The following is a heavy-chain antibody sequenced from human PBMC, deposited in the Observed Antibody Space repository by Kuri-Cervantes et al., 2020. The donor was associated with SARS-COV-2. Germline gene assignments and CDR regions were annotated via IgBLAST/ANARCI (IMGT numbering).Heavy chain of an antibody. J-gene: IGHJ4*02. CDR1: GGTFSSYA. Sequence: ASVKVSCKASGGTFSSYAISWVRQAPGQGLEWMGWINPNSGGTNYAQKFQGRVTMTRDSSISTAYMELSRLRSDDTAVYYCAREPREYYYDSSGTIRTEESYFYYWGQGTLVTVSS. CDR3: AREPREYYYDSSGTIRTEESYFYY. V-gene: IGHV1-2*02. D-gene: IGHD3-22*01. CDR2: INPNSGGT.